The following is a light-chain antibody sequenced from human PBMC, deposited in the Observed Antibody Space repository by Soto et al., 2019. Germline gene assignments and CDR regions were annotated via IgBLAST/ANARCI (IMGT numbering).Light chain of an antibody. CDR1: QDISSN. Sequence: EIVMTQSPATLSVTLGERATLSCRASQDISSNLAWYQQKPGQAPRLLIYDASTRATGIPARFSGSGSETEFTLTISSLQSEDFAVYYCQQYGSSPTFGGGTKVEIK. CDR3: QQYGSSPT. J-gene: IGKJ4*01. V-gene: IGKV3-15*01. CDR2: DAS.